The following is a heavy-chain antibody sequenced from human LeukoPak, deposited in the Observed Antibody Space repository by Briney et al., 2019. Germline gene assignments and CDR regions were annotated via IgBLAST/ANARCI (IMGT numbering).Heavy chain of an antibody. V-gene: IGHV4-59*08. D-gene: IGHD3-22*01. CDR2: IYYSGST. J-gene: IGHJ4*02. CDR3: RGASYDSSGYRLDY. CDR1: GGSISSYY. Sequence: SETLSLTCTVSGGSISSYYWSWIRQPPGKGLEWIGYIYYSGSTNYNPSLKSRVTISVDTSKNQFSLKLSSVTAADTAVYYCRGASYDSSGYRLDYGGQGPLAPVSS.